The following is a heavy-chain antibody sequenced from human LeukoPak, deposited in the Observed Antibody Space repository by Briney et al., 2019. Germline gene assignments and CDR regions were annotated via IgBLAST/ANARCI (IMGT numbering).Heavy chain of an antibody. J-gene: IGHJ3*02. D-gene: IGHD3-3*01. Sequence: GGSLRLSCAASGFTFSSYNMNWVRQVPGKGLEWVSYIDARSGITYYADSVQGRFTISRDNAQESVFLQMNSLRADDTAVYYCARTYDFGRGPPGDAFDNWGPGTLVTVSS. CDR2: IDARSGIT. CDR3: ARTYDFGRGPPGDAFDN. CDR1: GFTFSSYN. V-gene: IGHV3-48*01.